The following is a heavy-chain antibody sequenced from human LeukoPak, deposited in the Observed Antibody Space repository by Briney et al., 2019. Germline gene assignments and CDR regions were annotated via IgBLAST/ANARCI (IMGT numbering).Heavy chain of an antibody. CDR3: ARHSATGVYYFDY. CDR1: GVSISSSY. J-gene: IGHJ4*02. V-gene: IGHV4-59*08. CDR2: IYYSGST. Sequence: SETLSLTCTVSGVSISSSYWSWIRQPPGKGLEWIGYIYYSGSTNYNPSLKRRVTRSVAKSKTQFSLKLTSVTAADTAVYSCARHSATGVYYFDYWGQGTLVTVSP. D-gene: IGHD4-23*01.